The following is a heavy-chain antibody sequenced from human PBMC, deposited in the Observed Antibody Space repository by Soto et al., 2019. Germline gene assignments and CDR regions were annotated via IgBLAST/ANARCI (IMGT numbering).Heavy chain of an antibody. V-gene: IGHV1-18*01. CDR3: ASIYDFWSGYSADY. CDR2: ISAYNGNT. Sequence: ASVKVSCKASGYTFTSYGISWVRQAPGQGLEWMGWISAYNGNTNYAQKLQGRVTMTTDTSTSTAYMELRSLRSDDTAVYYCASIYDFWSGYSADYWGQGTLVTVSS. D-gene: IGHD3-3*01. CDR1: GYTFTSYG. J-gene: IGHJ4*02.